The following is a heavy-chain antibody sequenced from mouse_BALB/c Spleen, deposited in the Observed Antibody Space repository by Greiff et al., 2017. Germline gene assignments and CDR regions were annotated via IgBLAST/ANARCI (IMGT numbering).Heavy chain of an antibody. D-gene: IGHD2-1*01. CDR2: IYPGSGNT. V-gene: IGHV1-77*01. Sequence: QVQLQQSGAELARPGASVKLSCKASGYTFTDYYINWVKQRTGQGLEWIGEIYPGSGNTYYNEKFKGKATLTADKSSSTAYMQLSSLTSEDSAVYFCARYGNYVFDYWGQGTTLTVSS. J-gene: IGHJ2*01. CDR3: ARYGNYVFDY. CDR1: GYTFTDYY.